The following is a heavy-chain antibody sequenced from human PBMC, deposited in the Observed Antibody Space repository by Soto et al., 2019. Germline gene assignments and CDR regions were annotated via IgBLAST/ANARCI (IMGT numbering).Heavy chain of an antibody. V-gene: IGHV4-39*01. CDR1: GGSISSSSYY. CDR2: IYYSGST. CDR3: ARHSKPRGFDWLLYFDY. Sequence: ASETLSLTCTVSGGSISSSSYYWGWIRQPPGKGLEWIGSIYYSGSTYYNPSLKSRVTISVDTSKNQFSLKLSSVTAADTAVYYCARHSKPRGFDWLLYFDYWGQGTLVTVSS. D-gene: IGHD3-9*01. J-gene: IGHJ4*02.